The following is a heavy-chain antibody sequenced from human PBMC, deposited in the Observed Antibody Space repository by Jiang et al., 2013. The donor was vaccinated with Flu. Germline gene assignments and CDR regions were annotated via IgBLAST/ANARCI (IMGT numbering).Heavy chain of an antibody. CDR2: TYYRSKWYN. CDR3: ARTQQLLYGYYYGMDV. J-gene: IGHJ6*02. D-gene: IGHD6-13*01. V-gene: IGHV6-1*01. CDR1: GDSVSSNSAA. Sequence: QTLSLTCAISGDSVSSNSAAWNWIRQSPSRGLEWLGRTYYRSKWYNDYAVSVKSRITINPDTSKNQFSLQLNSVTPEDTAVYYCARTQQLLYGYYYGMDVWGQGTTVTVSS.